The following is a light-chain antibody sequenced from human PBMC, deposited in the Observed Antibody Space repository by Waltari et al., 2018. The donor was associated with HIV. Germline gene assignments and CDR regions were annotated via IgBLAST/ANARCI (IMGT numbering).Light chain of an antibody. CDR1: SGAFGISSL. CDR3: ASDTSNDTLV. Sequence: HSALTQPASVSASPGQSITISCTGTSGAFGISSLVSWYQQPPGKVPRVLIYEVISRPSGVSNRFSGYKSGNTVSLSISGRQAEDEADYYCASDTSNDTLVFGGGTKVAVL. CDR2: EVI. J-gene: IGLJ3*02. V-gene: IGLV2-14*01.